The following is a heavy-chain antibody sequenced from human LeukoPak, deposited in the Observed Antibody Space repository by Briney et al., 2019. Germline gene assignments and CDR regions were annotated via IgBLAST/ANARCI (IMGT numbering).Heavy chain of an antibody. CDR1: GFTFSSYG. CDR2: ITYDGRNE. J-gene: IGHJ4*02. V-gene: IGHV3-30*19. Sequence: GGSLRLSCAASGFTFSSYGMHWVRQAPGKGLEWVAVITYDGRNEYYADSVKGRFTISRDNSKNTLYLQMNSLRAEDTAVYYCAKDLSGGYTFDCWGQGTLVTVSS. D-gene: IGHD1-26*01. CDR3: AKDLSGGYTFDC.